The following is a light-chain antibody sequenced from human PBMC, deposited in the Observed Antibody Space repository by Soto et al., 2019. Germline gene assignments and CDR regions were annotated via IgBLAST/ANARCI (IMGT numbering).Light chain of an antibody. J-gene: IGKJ1*01. Sequence: DIVMTQSPLPLSVTPGEPPSISCRSSQSLLHSNGKNYLDWYLQKPGQSPQLLIYFGSDRASGVPARFSGSGSGTAFTVLISRVEAEDVGVYFCMQALRLPWTFGQGTKVEIK. CDR3: MQALRLPWT. CDR1: QSLLHSNGKNY. V-gene: IGKV2-28*01. CDR2: FGS.